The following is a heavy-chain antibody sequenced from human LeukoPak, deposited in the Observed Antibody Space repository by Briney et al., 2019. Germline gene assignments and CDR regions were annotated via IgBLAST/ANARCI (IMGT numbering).Heavy chain of an antibody. CDR1: GFTFSNYE. J-gene: IGHJ5*02. Sequence: GGSLRLSCAASGFTFSNYEMNWVRQAPGKGLERLAYIIGSGTSTQYADSVRGRFTISRDNDKNSLYLQMNSLRADDTAVYYCVRDGGGTYSGDNLFDPWGQGTLVTVSS. CDR2: IIGSGTST. CDR3: VRDGGGTYSGDNLFDP. V-gene: IGHV3-48*03. D-gene: IGHD1-1*01.